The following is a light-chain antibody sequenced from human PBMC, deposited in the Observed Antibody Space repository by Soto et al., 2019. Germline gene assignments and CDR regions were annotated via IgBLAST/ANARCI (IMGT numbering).Light chain of an antibody. CDR1: SSDVGGYYY. CDR2: EVI. V-gene: IGLV2-8*01. CDR3: CSYAGSSNFVV. J-gene: IGLJ2*01. Sequence: QSALTQPPSASGSPGQSVTISCTGTSSDVGGYYYVSWYQQHPDKAPKLLLYEVIKRPSGVPNRFSGSKSGNTASLTVSGLQAEDEADYYCCSYAGSSNFVVFGGGTQLIVL.